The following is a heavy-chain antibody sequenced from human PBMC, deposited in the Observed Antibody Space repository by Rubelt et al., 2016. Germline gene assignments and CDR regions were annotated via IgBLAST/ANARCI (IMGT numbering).Heavy chain of an antibody. CDR3: ARAGGYIDANLALHDAFDI. CDR1: CGSFSGYY. D-gene: IGHD5-24*01. J-gene: IGHJ3*02. CDR2: INPSGST. Sequence: VQLQQWGAGLLKPSETLSLTCAVYCGSFSGYYWSWIRQPPGKGLEWIGEINPSGSTNYNPSLEHRVPTTVDTTKNQFALKLSSVTAADTAVYYCARAGGYIDANLALHDAFDIWGRGTMATVSS. V-gene: IGHV4-34*01.